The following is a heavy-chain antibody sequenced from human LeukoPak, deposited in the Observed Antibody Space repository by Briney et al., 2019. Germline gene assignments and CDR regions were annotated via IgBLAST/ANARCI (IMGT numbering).Heavy chain of an antibody. V-gene: IGHV4-4*07. CDR2: IYTSGST. D-gene: IGHD2-2*01. CDR3: ARDLCTSTSCFKTNWFDP. J-gene: IGHJ5*02. CDR1: GGSISSYY. Sequence: PSEALSLTCTVSGGSISSYYWSWIRQPAGKGLEWIGRIYTSGSTNYNPSLKSRVTMSVDTSKNQFSLKLSSVTAADTAVYYCARDLCTSTSCFKTNWFDPRGQGTLVTVSS.